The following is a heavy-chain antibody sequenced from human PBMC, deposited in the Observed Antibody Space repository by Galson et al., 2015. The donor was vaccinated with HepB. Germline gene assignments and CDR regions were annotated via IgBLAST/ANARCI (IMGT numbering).Heavy chain of an antibody. CDR1: GFTFSTYA. D-gene: IGHD2-15*01. V-gene: IGHV3-30*04. CDR2: ISFDGSNQ. Sequence: SLRLSCAASGFTFSTYAMHWVRQAPGKGLEWVAVISFDGSNQYSADSVKGRFTISRDNSKNTLFLQMNSLRAEDTAVYYCARERLGYCSGGSCSRGAATLYFDYWGQGTLVTVSS. J-gene: IGHJ4*02. CDR3: ARERLGYCSGGSCSRGAATLYFDY.